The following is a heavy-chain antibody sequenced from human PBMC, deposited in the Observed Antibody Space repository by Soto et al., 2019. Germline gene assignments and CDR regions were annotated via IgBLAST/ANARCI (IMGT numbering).Heavy chain of an antibody. D-gene: IGHD3-3*01. V-gene: IGHV4-39*02. Sequence: SETLSLTCTVSGGSISSTNYYWGWLRQPPGKGLEWLATVYYSGSTFYNPSLKSRVTILVDTSKNHFTLNLSPVTAADTAVYYCARADRYDFWSGYYRPPYYYYMDVWGKGTTVTVSS. CDR2: VYYSGST. CDR3: ARADRYDFWSGYYRPPYYYYMDV. CDR1: GGSISSTNYY. J-gene: IGHJ6*03.